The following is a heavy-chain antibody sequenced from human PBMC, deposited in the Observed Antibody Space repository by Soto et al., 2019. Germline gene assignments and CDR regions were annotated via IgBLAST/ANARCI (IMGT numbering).Heavy chain of an antibody. CDR3: TRGGTVAPEYDH. V-gene: IGHV1-46*03. Sequence: QVQLVQSGAEVKKPGASVKLSCKASGYTFTSHFIHWVRQAPGQGLEWMGIVNPVDNSRRYAQKFQGRVTMTGDTSTSAVYLELNSLTSEDTAVYSCTRGGTVAPEYDHWGQGTLVTVSS. CDR1: GYTFTSHF. CDR2: VNPVDNSR. J-gene: IGHJ5*02. D-gene: IGHD3-16*01.